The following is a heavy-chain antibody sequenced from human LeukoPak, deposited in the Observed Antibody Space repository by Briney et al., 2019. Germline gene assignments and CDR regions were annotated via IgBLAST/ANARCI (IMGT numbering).Heavy chain of an antibody. V-gene: IGHV3-23*01. CDR3: AKEGRPNSGGGFFDY. Sequence: PGGSLRLSCAASGFTFSSYAMGWVRQAPGKGLEWVSTVNESGGRTHYADSVKGRFTMSRDNSKNTLYLQMNSLRVEDTAIYYCAKEGRPNSGGGFFDYWGQGTRVTVSS. D-gene: IGHD1-26*01. CDR1: GFTFSSYA. CDR2: VNESGGRT. J-gene: IGHJ4*02.